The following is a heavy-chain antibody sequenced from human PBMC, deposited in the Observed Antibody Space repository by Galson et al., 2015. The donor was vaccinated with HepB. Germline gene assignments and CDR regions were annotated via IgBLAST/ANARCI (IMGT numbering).Heavy chain of an antibody. CDR2: ISSSSSYI. CDR3: ARDLIMVTKYFDY. J-gene: IGHJ4*02. V-gene: IGHV3-21*01. D-gene: IGHD5-18*01. Sequence: SLRLSCAASGFTFSSYSMNWVRQAPGKGLEWVSSISSSSSYIYYADSVKGRFTISRDNAKNSLYLQMNSLRAEDTAVYYCARDLIMVTKYFDYWGQGTLVTVSS. CDR1: GFTFSSYS.